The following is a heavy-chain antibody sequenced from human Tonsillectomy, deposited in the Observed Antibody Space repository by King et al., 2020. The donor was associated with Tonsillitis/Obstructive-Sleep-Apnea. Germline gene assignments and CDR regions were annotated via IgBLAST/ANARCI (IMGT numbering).Heavy chain of an antibody. CDR2: IYYSGST. CDR1: GGSISSISYF. D-gene: IGHD2-2*01. J-gene: IGHJ5*02. V-gene: IGHV4-39*01. Sequence: LQLQESGPGLVKPSETLSLTCTVSGGSISSISYFWGWVRQPPGRGLEWIGSIYYSGSTSYNPSLKSRVTISVDTSKNQFSLKLSSVTAADTAVYYCARHEVAIVLLPAASSGWFDPWGQGTLVTVSS. CDR3: ARHEVAIVLLPAASSGWFDP.